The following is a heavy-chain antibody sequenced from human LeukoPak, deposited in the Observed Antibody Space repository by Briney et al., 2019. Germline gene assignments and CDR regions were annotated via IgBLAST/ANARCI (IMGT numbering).Heavy chain of an antibody. D-gene: IGHD3-16*01. J-gene: IGHJ4*02. CDR1: GGSFSGYY. CDR2: INHSGST. Sequence: SETLSLTCAVYGGSFSGYYWSWIRQPPGKGLGWIGEINHSGSTNYNPSLKSRVTISVDTSKNQFSLELSSVTAADTAVYYCARGRAGGTYRHRIQYFDYWGQGTLVTVSS. CDR3: ARGRAGGTYRHRIQYFDY. V-gene: IGHV4-34*01.